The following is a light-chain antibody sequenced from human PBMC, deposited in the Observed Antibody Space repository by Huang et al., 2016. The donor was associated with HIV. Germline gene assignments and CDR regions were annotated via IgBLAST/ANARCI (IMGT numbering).Light chain of an antibody. Sequence: DIQMTQSPSSLSASVGDRVTISCRSSQSFSSSLNWYQQRPGKAPKLLIYAASSLQSGVPSRFSGSGSGTDFSLTINSLQPEDFATYYCQQSDSTPYTFGQGTKLEI. CDR1: QSFSSS. J-gene: IGKJ2*01. CDR2: AAS. CDR3: QQSDSTPYT. V-gene: IGKV1-39*01.